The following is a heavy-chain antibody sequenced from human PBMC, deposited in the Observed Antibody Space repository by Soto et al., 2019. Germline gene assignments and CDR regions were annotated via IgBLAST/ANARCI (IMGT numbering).Heavy chain of an antibody. CDR1: GFTFSSYA. Sequence: GGSLRLSCAASGFTFSSYAVSWVRQAPGKGLEWVSSISGSGGSTYYADSVKGRFTISRDNSKNTLYLQMNSLRAEDTAVYYCSKLCGGYDTMSCIDYWGQGTLVTVSS. D-gene: IGHD5-12*01. J-gene: IGHJ4*02. CDR3: SKLCGGYDTMSCIDY. V-gene: IGHV3-23*01. CDR2: ISGSGGST.